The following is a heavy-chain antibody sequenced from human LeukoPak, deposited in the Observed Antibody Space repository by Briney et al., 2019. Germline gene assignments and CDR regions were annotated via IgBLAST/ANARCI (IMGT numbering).Heavy chain of an antibody. V-gene: IGHV4-59*01. J-gene: IGHJ6*03. Sequence: SETLSLTCTVSGGSISSYYWSWIRQPPGKGLEWIGYIYYSGSTNYNPSLKSRVTISVDTSKNQFSLKLSSVTAADTAVYYCVRGGFTMVRGMHYYYYMDVWGKGTTVTVSS. CDR1: GGSISSYY. CDR2: IYYSGST. CDR3: VRGGFTMVRGMHYYYYMDV. D-gene: IGHD3-10*01.